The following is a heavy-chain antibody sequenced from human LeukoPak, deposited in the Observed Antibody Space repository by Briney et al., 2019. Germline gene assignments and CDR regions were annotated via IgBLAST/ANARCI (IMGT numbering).Heavy chain of an antibody. CDR2: IYYSGST. D-gene: IGHD3/OR15-3a*01. CDR1: GGSISSYY. J-gene: IGHJ4*02. CDR3: ARSHSLWTSFDY. Sequence: SETLSLTCTVSGGSISSYYWSWIRQPPGKGLEWIGYIYYSGSTNYNPSLKSRVTISVDTSKNQFSLKLSSVTAADTAVYYCARSHSLWTSFDYWGQGTLVTVSS. V-gene: IGHV4-59*01.